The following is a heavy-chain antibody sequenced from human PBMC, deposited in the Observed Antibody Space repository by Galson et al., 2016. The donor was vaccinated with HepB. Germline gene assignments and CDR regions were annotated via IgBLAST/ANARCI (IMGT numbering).Heavy chain of an antibody. D-gene: IGHD3-3*01. Sequence: SLRLSCAASGFTFSSYGMHWFRQAPGKGLEWVAVISYDGSNKYYADSVKGRFTISRDNSKNTLYLQMNSLRDEDTAVYYCARSLTGSYDFWGAIYNYYAMDVWGQGTTVTVS. J-gene: IGHJ6*02. CDR1: GFTFSSYG. CDR3: ARSLTGSYDFWGAIYNYYAMDV. V-gene: IGHV3-30*03. CDR2: ISYDGSNK.